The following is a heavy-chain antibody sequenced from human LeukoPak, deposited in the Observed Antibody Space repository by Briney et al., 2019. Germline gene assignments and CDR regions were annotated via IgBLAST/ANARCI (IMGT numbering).Heavy chain of an antibody. V-gene: IGHV4-59*08. J-gene: IGHJ4*02. CDR3: ARLSPYCSSTSCYVDY. Sequence: PSETLSLTCTVSGGSISSYYWSWIRQPPGKGLERIGYIYYSGSTDYNPSLKSRVTISVDTSKNQFSLKLSSVTAADTAVYYCARLSPYCSSTSCYVDYWGQGTLVTVSS. D-gene: IGHD2-2*01. CDR1: GGSISSYY. CDR2: IYYSGST.